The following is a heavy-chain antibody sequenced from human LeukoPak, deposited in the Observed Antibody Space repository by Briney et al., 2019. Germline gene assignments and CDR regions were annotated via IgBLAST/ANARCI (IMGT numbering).Heavy chain of an antibody. J-gene: IGHJ4*02. V-gene: IGHV3-7*01. CDR1: GFTFSRNG. Sequence: PGGSLRLSCEASGFTFSRNGMSWVRQAPGKGLEWVYSINPDGSQKKYVDSVGGRFTITRDNTKHSLYLQMNSLGVEDPAVSYCAKLIGTVPTYDCWGQGTLVTVSS. CDR3: AKLIGTVPTYDC. D-gene: IGHD2-21*01. CDR2: INPDGSQK.